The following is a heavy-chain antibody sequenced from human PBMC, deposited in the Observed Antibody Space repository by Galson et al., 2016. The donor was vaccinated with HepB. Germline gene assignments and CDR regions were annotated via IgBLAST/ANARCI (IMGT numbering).Heavy chain of an antibody. CDR2: ITSSGGLS. Sequence: SLRLSCAASGFTFSETYMTWIRQAPGKGLEWISYITSSGGLSYYADSMEGRFTISRDNAKNSVYLQINSLRAEDTAVYYCAREGLHLGELSAQFDYWGQGTLVNVSS. J-gene: IGHJ4*02. CDR1: GFTFSETY. V-gene: IGHV3-11*01. CDR3: AREGLHLGELSAQFDY. D-gene: IGHD3-16*02.